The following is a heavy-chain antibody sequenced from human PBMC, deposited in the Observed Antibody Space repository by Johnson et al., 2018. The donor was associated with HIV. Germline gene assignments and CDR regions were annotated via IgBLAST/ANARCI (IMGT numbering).Heavy chain of an antibody. CDR2: ISYDGSNT. Sequence: QVQLVESGGGVVQPGRSLRLSCAASGFTFSSYAMHWVRQAPGTGLAWVAVISYDGSNTYYAASVTGRFTISRDNSKNTRYLQMNSLRAEDTAVYYCARGGGRWGIDAYDIWGQGTMVTVSS. V-gene: IGHV3-30*04. D-gene: IGHD1-26*01. J-gene: IGHJ3*02. CDR1: GFTFSSYA. CDR3: ARGGGRWGIDAYDI.